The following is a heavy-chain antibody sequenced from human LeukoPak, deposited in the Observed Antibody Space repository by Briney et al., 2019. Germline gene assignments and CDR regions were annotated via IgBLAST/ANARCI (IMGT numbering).Heavy chain of an antibody. CDR1: GFAFSSYW. D-gene: IGHD3-22*01. CDR3: AKDGNDCIEN. Sequence: GGSLRLSCAASGFAFSSYWMSWVRQAPGKGLEWVASIKQDGSEKYYVDSVKGRYTISRDNSKNTLYLQMNSLRSEDTAVYYCAKDGNDCIENWGQGTLVTVFS. CDR2: IKQDGSEK. J-gene: IGHJ4*02. V-gene: IGHV3-7*01.